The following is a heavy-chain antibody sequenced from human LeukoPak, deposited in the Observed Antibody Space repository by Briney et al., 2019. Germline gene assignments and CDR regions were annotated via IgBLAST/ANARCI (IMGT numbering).Heavy chain of an antibody. J-gene: IGHJ6*04. Sequence: GASVKVSCKASGDTFTSYAISWGRQAPGQGLELMGRINPILGIANYEQKFQGRVTITADKYTSKAYMELSSLRSEDTAVYYCARGLALGYCSGGSCYAYDVWGKGTTVTVSS. D-gene: IGHD2-15*01. V-gene: IGHV1-69*04. CDR1: GDTFTSYA. CDR2: INPILGIA. CDR3: ARGLALGYCSGGSCYAYDV.